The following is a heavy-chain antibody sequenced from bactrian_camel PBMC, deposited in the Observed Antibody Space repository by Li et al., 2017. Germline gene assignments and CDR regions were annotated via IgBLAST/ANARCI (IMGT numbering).Heavy chain of an antibody. V-gene: IGHV3S55*01. CDR2: IGNDGRT. D-gene: IGHD6*01. J-gene: IGHJ4*01. CDR1: GSTYSRYC. CDR3: AARIPCWYPRYNY. Sequence: QLVESGGGSVRAGGSLRLSCDVSGSTYSRYCMGWFRQAPGKEREAVATIGNDGRTTYADSVKGRFTISKDNAKNTLYLEMNSLKPEDTNMYYCAARIPCWYPRYNYWGQGTQVTVS.